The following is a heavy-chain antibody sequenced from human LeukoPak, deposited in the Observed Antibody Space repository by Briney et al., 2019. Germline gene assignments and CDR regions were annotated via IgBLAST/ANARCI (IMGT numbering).Heavy chain of an antibody. J-gene: IGHJ4*02. CDR1: GYSISSSNW. V-gene: IGHV4-28*01. CDR3: ARFRPVRGVITHFDY. D-gene: IGHD3-10*01. Sequence: SETLSLTCAVSGYSISSSNWWGWIRQPPGKGLEWIGYIYYSGRTNYNPSLKSRVTMSVDTSKNQFSLKLSSVTAADTAVYYCARFRPVRGVITHFDYWGQGTLATVSS. CDR2: IYYSGRT.